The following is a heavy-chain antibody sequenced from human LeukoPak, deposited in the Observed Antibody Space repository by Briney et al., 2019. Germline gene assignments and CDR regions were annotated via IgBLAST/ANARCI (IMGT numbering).Heavy chain of an antibody. CDR2: TYYRSQWYY. CDR1: GDSVSSNSAA. D-gene: IGHD3-22*01. CDR3: AREEIESSKYYYDDGGAIEF. V-gene: IGHV6-1*01. J-gene: IGHJ4*02. Sequence: SQTLSLTCVISGDSVSSNSAAWNWIRQSPSGGLEWLGRTYYRSQWYYDYPAFMQGRVTIIPDTSKNQFSLQLNSVTPEDTAVYFCAREEIESSKYYYDDGGAIEFWGQGTRVTVSS.